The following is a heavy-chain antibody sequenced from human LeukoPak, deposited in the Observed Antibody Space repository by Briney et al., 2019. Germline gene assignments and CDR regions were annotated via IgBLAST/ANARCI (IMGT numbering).Heavy chain of an antibody. CDR2: VSGSGGDT. J-gene: IGHJ3*02. CDR1: GFTLTTNA. CDR3: AKELIIQPTGTVAFDI. D-gene: IGHD1-1*01. V-gene: IGHV3-23*01. Sequence: GGSLRLSCAASGFTLTTNAMSWVRQAPGKGLEWVSAVSGSGGDTYYAGSVRGRFTISRDNSKNTLYLQMFSLRADDTAVYFCAKELIIQPTGTVAFDIWGQGTMVTVSS.